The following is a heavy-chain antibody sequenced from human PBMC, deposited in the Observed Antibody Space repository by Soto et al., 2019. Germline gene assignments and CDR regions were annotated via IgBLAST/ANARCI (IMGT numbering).Heavy chain of an antibody. J-gene: IGHJ4*02. Sequence: AGSLTLSCAASGFTFSSYAMSWVRQAPGKGLEWVSAISGSGGSTYYADSVKGRFTISRDNSKNTLYLQMNSLRAEDTAVYYCAKKRGYSGYEPVDYWGQGTLVTLSS. V-gene: IGHV3-23*01. CDR2: ISGSGGST. D-gene: IGHD5-12*01. CDR1: GFTFSSYA. CDR3: AKKRGYSGYEPVDY.